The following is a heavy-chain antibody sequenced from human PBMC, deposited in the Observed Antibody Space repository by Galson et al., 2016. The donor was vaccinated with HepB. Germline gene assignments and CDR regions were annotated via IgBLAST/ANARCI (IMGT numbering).Heavy chain of an antibody. V-gene: IGHV1-18*04. CDR1: GYTFTSYG. CDR2: TSGYNGYT. Sequence: SVKVSCKASGYTFTSYGISWVRQAPGQGLEWMGWTSGYNGYTNYARNLQDRLTITTSTKTAYMELRSLRRDDTAFYYCARSDGGYFDYWGQGTLATVSS. D-gene: IGHD3-16*01. CDR3: ARSDGGYFDY. J-gene: IGHJ4*02.